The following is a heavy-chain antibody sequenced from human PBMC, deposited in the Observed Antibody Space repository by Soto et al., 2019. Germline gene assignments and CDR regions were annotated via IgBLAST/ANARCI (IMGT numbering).Heavy chain of an antibody. CDR3: ARQDYGDNFDY. CDR2: IYYSGRN. V-gene: IGHV4-39*01. CDR1: GASISSNNQC. Sequence: SETLSLTCTVSGASISSNNQCWVGLPQPPGKEREGIGCIYYSGRNNYEPCLKSRVTISVDTSKNQFSLKLSSVTAADTAVYYCARQDYGDNFDYWGQGTLVTVSS. J-gene: IGHJ4*02. D-gene: IGHD4-17*01.